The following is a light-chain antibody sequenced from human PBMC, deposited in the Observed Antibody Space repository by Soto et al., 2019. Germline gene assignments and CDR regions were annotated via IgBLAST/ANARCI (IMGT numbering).Light chain of an antibody. CDR2: GAS. CDR1: QSVSSN. Sequence: EIVMTQSPATLSVSPGERATLSCRASQSVSSNVAWYQQKPGQAPRLLIYGASTRATGIPARFSGSGSWTEFTLNISSLQSEDFSVYYCQQYNNGPRLTFGGGTKVEIK. J-gene: IGKJ4*01. CDR3: QQYNNGPRLT. V-gene: IGKV3-15*01.